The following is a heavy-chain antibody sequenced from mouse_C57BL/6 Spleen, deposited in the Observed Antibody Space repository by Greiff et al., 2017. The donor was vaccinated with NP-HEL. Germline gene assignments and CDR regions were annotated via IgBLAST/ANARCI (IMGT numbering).Heavy chain of an antibody. J-gene: IGHJ4*01. CDR2: INPNYGTT. V-gene: IGHV1-39*01. D-gene: IGHD2-2*01. CDR1: GYSFTDYT. Sequence: VQLKQSGPELVKPGASVKISCKASGYSFTDYTMNWVKQSNGKSLEWIGVINPNYGTTSYNQKFKGKATLTVDQSSSTAYMQLNSLTSEDSAVYYCARCDGYGGSGAMDYWGQGTSVTVSS. CDR3: ARCDGYGGSGAMDY.